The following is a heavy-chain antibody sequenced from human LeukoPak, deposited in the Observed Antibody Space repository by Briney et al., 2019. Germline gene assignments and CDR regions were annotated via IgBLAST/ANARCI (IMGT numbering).Heavy chain of an antibody. V-gene: IGHV1-18*01. D-gene: IGHD6-19*01. Sequence: ASVKVSCKASGYTFTSYGISWVRQAPGQGLEWMGWISAYNGNTNYAQKLQGRVTMTTDTSTSTAYMELRSLRYDDTAVYYCARDLWGLYSSGLMGSAFDIWGQGTMVTVSS. CDR3: ARDLWGLYSSGLMGSAFDI. J-gene: IGHJ3*02. CDR1: GYTFTSYG. CDR2: ISAYNGNT.